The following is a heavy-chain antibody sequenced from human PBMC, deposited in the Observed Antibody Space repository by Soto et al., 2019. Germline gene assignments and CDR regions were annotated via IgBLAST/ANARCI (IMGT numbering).Heavy chain of an antibody. CDR3: ARDYPLARFAFDI. J-gene: IGHJ3*02. Sequence: ASVKVSCKXSGYTFTSYGISWVRRAPGQGLEWMGWISAYNGNTNYAQKLQGRVTMTTDTSTSTAYMELRSLRSDDTAVYYCARDYPLARFAFDIWGQGTTVTVSS. V-gene: IGHV1-18*01. CDR2: ISAYNGNT. D-gene: IGHD3-16*02. CDR1: GYTFTSYG.